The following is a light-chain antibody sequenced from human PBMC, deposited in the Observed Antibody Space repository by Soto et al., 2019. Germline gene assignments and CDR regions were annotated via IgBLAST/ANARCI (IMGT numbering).Light chain of an antibody. CDR2: EVN. CDR1: SSDVGGYNS. Sequence: QSALTQPPSASGSPGQSVTISCTGTSSDVGGYNSVSWYQQYPGKAPKLMIYEVNKRPSGVPDRFSGSKSGNTASLTVSGLQAEDEADYYCSSYAGSSTLWVFGLNAVWVFGGGTKLTVL. V-gene: IGLV2-8*01. J-gene: IGLJ3*02. CDR3: SSYAGSSTLWVFGLNAVWV.